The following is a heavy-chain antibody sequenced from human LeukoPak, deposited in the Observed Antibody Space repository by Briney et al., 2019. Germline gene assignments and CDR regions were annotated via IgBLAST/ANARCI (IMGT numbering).Heavy chain of an antibody. J-gene: IGHJ5*02. D-gene: IGHD3-10*01. CDR1: GFTFSSIA. CDR3: AKEGTPQVSTWYDL. CDR2: ISGSGGGT. Sequence: GGSLRLSCAASGFTFSSIAMRWVRQAPDKGLEGVSTISGSGGGTYYADSVKGRFTLSRDDSNNTLYLQMNSLRADDTVVYYCAKEGTPQVSTWYDLWGQGTQVIVSS. V-gene: IGHV3-23*01.